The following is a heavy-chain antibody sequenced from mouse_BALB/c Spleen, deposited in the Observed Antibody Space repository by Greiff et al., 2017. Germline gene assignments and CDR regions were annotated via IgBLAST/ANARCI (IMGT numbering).Heavy chain of an antibody. J-gene: IGHJ1*01. CDR2: IDPANGNT. Sequence: VHVKQSGAELVKPGASVKLSCTASGFNIKDTYMHWVKQRPEQGLEWIGRIDPANGNTKYDPKFQGKATITADTSSNTAYLQLSSLTSEDTAVYYCARKDYDWYFDVWGAGTTVTVSS. CDR3: ARKDYDWYFDV. CDR1: GFNIKDTY. V-gene: IGHV14-3*02. D-gene: IGHD2-4*01.